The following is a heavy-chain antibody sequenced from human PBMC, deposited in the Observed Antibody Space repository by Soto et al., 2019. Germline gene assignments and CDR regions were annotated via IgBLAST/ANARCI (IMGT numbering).Heavy chain of an antibody. CDR2: IKNKRSDEAT. CDR1: GFTFSDAW. Sequence: GGSLRLSCAASGFTFSDAWMTWLRQTPGRGLEWVGRIKNKRSDEATGCAAAVKGRFIISRDDSKNTLYLQMHSLTTEDTAVYYCSTDGLNYGSFDYWGQGTLVTVSS. J-gene: IGHJ4*02. V-gene: IGHV3-15*01. D-gene: IGHD1-7*01. CDR3: STDGLNYGSFDY.